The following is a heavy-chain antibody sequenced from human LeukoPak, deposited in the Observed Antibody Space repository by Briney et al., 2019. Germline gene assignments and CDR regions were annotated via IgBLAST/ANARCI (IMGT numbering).Heavy chain of an antibody. V-gene: IGHV5-51*01. CDR1: GYSFTSYW. D-gene: IGHD4-11*01. J-gene: IGHJ6*03. CDR2: IYPGDSDT. CDR3: ARHATVTTWGYYYYMDV. Sequence: GESLKISCKGSGYSFTSYWIGWVRQMPGKGLEWMGIIYPGDSDTRYSPSFRGQVTISADKSISTAHLQWSSLKASDTAMYYCARHATVTTWGYYYYMDVWGKGTTVTVSS.